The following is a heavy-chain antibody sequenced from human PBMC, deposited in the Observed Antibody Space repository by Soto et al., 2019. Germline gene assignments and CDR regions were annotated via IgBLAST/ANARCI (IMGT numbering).Heavy chain of an antibody. D-gene: IGHD6-13*01. Sequence: EVQLVQSGAEVKKPGESLKISCKGSGFSLTGSWIGWVRQMPGKGLEWMGIIHLADSDRRYSPSFQGQVTISVDRSINTAYLQWSSLKASDTAIYYCARVGPAADGTLAYFDYWGQGTLVTVPS. V-gene: IGHV5-51*01. CDR2: IHLADSDR. CDR3: ARVGPAADGTLAYFDY. CDR1: GFSLTGSW. J-gene: IGHJ4*02.